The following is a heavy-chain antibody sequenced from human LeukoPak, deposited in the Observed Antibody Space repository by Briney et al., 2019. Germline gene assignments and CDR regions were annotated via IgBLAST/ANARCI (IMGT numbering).Heavy chain of an antibody. D-gene: IGHD1-7*01. Sequence: GASVKVSCKASGYTSTSYDINWVRQAPGQGLEWMGWINPNSGGTNYAQKFQGRFTMTRDTSISTAYMELSRLRSDDTAVYYCARTLELSNWFDPWGQGTLVTVSS. CDR3: ARTLELSNWFDP. V-gene: IGHV1-2*02. CDR2: INPNSGGT. CDR1: GYTSTSYD. J-gene: IGHJ5*02.